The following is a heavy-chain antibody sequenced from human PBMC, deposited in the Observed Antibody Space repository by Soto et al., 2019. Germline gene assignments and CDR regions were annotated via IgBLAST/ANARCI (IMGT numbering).Heavy chain of an antibody. CDR3: TRREGYGMDV. CDR2: IRSKANNNAT. J-gene: IGHJ6*02. CDR1: VFTFIGSA. Sequence: PGWSLRLSCASSVFTFIGSAIHWVRQASGKGLEWVGRIRSKANNNATTYAASVQGRFTISRDDSKNTAYLQMNSLKTEDTAVYHCTRREGYGMDVWGQGTTVTVSS. V-gene: IGHV3-73*01.